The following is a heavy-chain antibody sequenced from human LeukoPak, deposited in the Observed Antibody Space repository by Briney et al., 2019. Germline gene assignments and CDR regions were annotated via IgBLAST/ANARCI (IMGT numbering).Heavy chain of an antibody. V-gene: IGHV3-48*03. CDR3: ATLYGSGSPFQY. J-gene: IGHJ4*02. CDR2: ISSSGSSI. D-gene: IGHD3-10*01. CDR1: GFTFSSYE. Sequence: GGSLRLSCAASGFTFSSYEMNWVRQAPGKGLEWVSYISSSGSSISYADSVKVRFTISRDNAKNSLYLQMNSLRAEDTAVYYCATLYGSGSPFQYWGQGTLVTVSS.